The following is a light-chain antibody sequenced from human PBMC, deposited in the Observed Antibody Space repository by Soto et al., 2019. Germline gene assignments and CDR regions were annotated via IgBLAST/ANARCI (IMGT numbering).Light chain of an antibody. J-gene: IGKJ2*01. CDR1: QSVSNNY. V-gene: IGKV3-20*01. CDR2: GAS. CDR3: QQYGTSPRT. Sequence: EVVLTQSPATLTLSPGERATLSCRASQSVSNNYLAWYQQKPGQTPRLLIYGASRRATGIPDRFSGSGSGTDFTLTSSRLEPEYFAMYYCQQYGTSPRTFGQGTILEI.